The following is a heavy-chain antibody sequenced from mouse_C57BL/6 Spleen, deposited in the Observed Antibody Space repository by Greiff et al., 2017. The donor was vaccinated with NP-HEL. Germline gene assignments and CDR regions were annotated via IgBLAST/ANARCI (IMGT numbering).Heavy chain of an antibody. CDR3: ARETGTGVLAY. CDR1: GFTFSDYG. J-gene: IGHJ3*01. V-gene: IGHV5-17*01. CDR2: ISSGSSTI. Sequence: EVQLVESGGGLVKPGGSLKLSCAASGFTFSDYGMHWVRQAPEKGLEWVAYISSGSSTIYYADTVKGRFTISRDNAKNTLFLQMTSLRSEDTAMYYCARETGTGVLAYWGQGTLVTVSA. D-gene: IGHD4-1*01.